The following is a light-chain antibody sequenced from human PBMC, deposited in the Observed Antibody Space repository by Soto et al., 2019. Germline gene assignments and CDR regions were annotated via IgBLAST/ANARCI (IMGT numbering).Light chain of an antibody. Sequence: DIQMTQSPSSLSASVGDRVTITCRASQSLYNYLNWYQQKPGKAPKLLIYAASNLQSGVPSRFSGSGSGTDFTLTISSLQPDDFATYYCQQSYFTPLTFGGGTKVEIK. J-gene: IGKJ4*01. CDR1: QSLYNY. V-gene: IGKV1-39*01. CDR2: AAS. CDR3: QQSYFTPLT.